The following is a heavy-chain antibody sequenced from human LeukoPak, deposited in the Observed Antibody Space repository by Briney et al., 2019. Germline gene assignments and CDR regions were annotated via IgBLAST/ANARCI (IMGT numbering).Heavy chain of an antibody. V-gene: IGHV3-23*01. D-gene: IGHD3-10*01. J-gene: IGHJ6*03. CDR2: ISGSGGST. CDR1: GFTFSSYA. CDR3: AKAGAMVRGVIIRGYYYYYMDV. Sequence: GGSLRLSCAASGFTFSSYAMSWLRQAPGKGLEWVSAISGSGGSTYYADSVKGRFTISRDNSKNTLYLQMNSLRAEDTAVYYCAKAGAMVRGVIIRGYYYYYMDVWGKGTTVTVSS.